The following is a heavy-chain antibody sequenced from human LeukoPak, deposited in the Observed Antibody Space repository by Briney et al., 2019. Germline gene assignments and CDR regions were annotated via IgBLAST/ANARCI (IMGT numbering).Heavy chain of an antibody. V-gene: IGHV3-21*01. J-gene: IGHJ6*03. CDR1: GFTFSSYS. CDR3: ARESGAGGYFSYYNVDV. CDR2: ISSSSGFI. Sequence: GGSLRLSCVASGFTFSSYSMSWVRQAPGKGLEWVSSISSSSGFIYYADSVKGRFTISRDNAKNSLYLQMNSLRAEDTAGYYCARESGAGGYFSYYNVDVWGKGTTVTVSS. D-gene: IGHD7-27*01.